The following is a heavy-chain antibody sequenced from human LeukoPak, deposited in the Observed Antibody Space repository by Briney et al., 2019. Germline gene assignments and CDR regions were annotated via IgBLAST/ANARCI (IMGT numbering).Heavy chain of an antibody. Sequence: SETLSFTCAVYGGSFSGYYWSWIRQPPGKGLEWIGEINHSGSTNYNPSLKRRVSISVDTAKKQFSLKLSSVTAADTAVYYCAGPSSTPDFDYWGQGTLVTVSS. V-gene: IGHV4-34*01. J-gene: IGHJ4*02. D-gene: IGHD6-19*01. CDR3: AGPSSTPDFDY. CDR1: GGSFSGYY. CDR2: INHSGST.